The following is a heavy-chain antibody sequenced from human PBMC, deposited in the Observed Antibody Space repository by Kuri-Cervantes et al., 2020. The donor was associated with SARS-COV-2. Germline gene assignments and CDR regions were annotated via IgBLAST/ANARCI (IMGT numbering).Heavy chain of an antibody. CDR2: IWYDRSNK. Sequence: GGSLRLSCAASGFTFSSYGMHWVRQVPGKGLEWVAVIWYDRSNKYYADSVKGRFTISRDNSKNTLYLQMNSLRAEDTAVYYCARDLPYYYDSSGYDFDYWGQGTLVTVSS. CDR1: GFTFSSYG. D-gene: IGHD3-22*01. V-gene: IGHV3-33*08. J-gene: IGHJ4*02. CDR3: ARDLPYYYDSSGYDFDY.